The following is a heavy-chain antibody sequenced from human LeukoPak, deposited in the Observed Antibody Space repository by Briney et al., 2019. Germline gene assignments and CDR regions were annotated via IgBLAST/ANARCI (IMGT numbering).Heavy chain of an antibody. Sequence: SETLSPACTVSGGSISSSYYWGCIRQPPGKGRASVGSLYYSGSTYYNPSLKSRVTISVDTSKKKISLKVSSVPAADTAVYYCARHSAAYCGGDCYSAVPFDYWGQGTQVIVSS. CDR2: LYYSGST. V-gene: IGHV4-39*01. D-gene: IGHD2-21*02. CDR3: ARHSAAYCGGDCYSAVPFDY. J-gene: IGHJ4*02. CDR1: GGSISSSYY.